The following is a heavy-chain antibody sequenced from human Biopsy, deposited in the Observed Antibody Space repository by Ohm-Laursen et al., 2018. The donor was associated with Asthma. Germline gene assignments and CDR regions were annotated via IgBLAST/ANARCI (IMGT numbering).Heavy chain of an antibody. Sequence: ASEHVSCKAPGGTFSNIAIRWVRQAAGQGREWLGGIMTVLGATNYAQKFQGRVTITADESTSTVYMEETSLRSEDTAIYYYARCQVGYSSGWSLLLKKIYYSGMDVWGQGTAVTVSS. CDR3: ARCQVGYSSGWSLLLKKIYYSGMDV. J-gene: IGHJ6*02. CDR1: GGTFSNIA. CDR2: IMTVLGAT. V-gene: IGHV1-69*13. D-gene: IGHD6-19*01.